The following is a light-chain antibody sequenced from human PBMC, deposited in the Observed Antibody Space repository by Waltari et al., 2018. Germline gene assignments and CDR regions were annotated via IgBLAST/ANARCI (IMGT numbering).Light chain of an antibody. CDR2: TVS. V-gene: IGKV2-30*01. Sequence: DAVLTQSPLSLPATLGQPASIPCRSSQSLVSSDGNTYLSGFQQQPGQSPRRLIYTVSNRDSGVPDRFSGSGSGTDFTLKISRVEAEDVGVYYCMQATYWPWTFGQGTKVEIK. J-gene: IGKJ1*01. CDR3: MQATYWPWT. CDR1: QSLVSSDGNTY.